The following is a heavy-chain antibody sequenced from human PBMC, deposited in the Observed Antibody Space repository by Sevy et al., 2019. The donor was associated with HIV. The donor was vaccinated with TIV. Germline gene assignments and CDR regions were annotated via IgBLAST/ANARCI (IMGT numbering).Heavy chain of an antibody. CDR2: VSYDGSKK. CDR1: GFTFSNYA. J-gene: IGHJ4*02. CDR3: ARDRSTTWINYFFDF. Sequence: GGYLRLSCAASGFTFSNYAIHCVRQAPGKGLEWVAVVSYDGSKKYYADSVKGRFTISRDNSKNTLYLQMNSLRVEDTAVYYCARDRSTTWINYFFDFWGQGTQVSVSS. D-gene: IGHD2-2*01. V-gene: IGHV3-30*01.